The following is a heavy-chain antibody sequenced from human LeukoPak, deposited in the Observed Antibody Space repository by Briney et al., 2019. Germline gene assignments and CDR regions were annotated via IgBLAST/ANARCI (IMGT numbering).Heavy chain of an antibody. CDR3: ARDPPGLEEPGYDN. CDR1: GFNFSTYW. J-gene: IGHJ4*02. D-gene: IGHD3-9*01. V-gene: IGHV3-7*01. Sequence: PGGSLRLSCAVSGFNFSTYWMSWVRQAPGKGLEWVANMNHDGSEKYYVDSLKGRFTISRDNAKNSLYLQMNSLRAEDTAVYYCARDPPGLEEPGYDNWGPGGQFSVSS. CDR2: MNHDGSEK.